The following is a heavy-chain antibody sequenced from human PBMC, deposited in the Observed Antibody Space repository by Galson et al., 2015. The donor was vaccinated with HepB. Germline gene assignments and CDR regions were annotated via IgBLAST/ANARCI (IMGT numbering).Heavy chain of an antibody. J-gene: IGHJ4*02. D-gene: IGHD3-22*01. Sequence: SLRLSCAGSGFTLDNYAMSWVRQAPGKGLEWVSAISGSGISTYYADSVKGRFTISRDNSKNTVYLQMSSLRAEDTALYYCARVPTYYYDSSGYTQFDYWGQGTLVTVSS. CDR2: ISGSGIST. CDR1: GFTLDNYA. CDR3: ARVPTYYYDSSGYTQFDY. V-gene: IGHV3-23*01.